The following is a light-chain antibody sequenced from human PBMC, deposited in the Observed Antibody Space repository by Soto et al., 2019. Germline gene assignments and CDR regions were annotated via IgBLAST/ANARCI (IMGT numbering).Light chain of an antibody. Sequence: SYELTQTSSVSVAPGQTAKITCGGNNIGSKSVHWYQQKAGQAPVLVVHDDSDRPSGIPERFSGSNSANTATLTISRVEVGDEADYYCQVWESSGDQVVFAGGTKLTVL. CDR2: DDS. V-gene: IGLV3-21*02. CDR3: QVWESSGDQVV. J-gene: IGLJ2*01. CDR1: NIGSKS.